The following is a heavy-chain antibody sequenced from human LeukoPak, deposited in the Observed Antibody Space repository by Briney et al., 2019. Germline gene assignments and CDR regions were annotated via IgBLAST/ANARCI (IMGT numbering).Heavy chain of an antibody. V-gene: IGHV4-4*07. CDR1: GGSISSYY. J-gene: IGHJ3*02. Sequence: PSETLSLTCTVSGGSISSYYWSWIRQPAGKGLEWIGRIYTNGSTNYNPSLKSRVTMSVDTSKNQFSLKLSSATAADTAVYYCARGTIFGVVIKAFDIWGQGTMVTVSS. CDR3: ARGTIFGVVIKAFDI. D-gene: IGHD3-3*01. CDR2: IYTNGST.